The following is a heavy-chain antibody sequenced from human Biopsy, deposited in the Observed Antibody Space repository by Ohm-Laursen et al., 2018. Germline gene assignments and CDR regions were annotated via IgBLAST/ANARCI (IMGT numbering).Heavy chain of an antibody. D-gene: IGHD3-22*01. J-gene: IGHJ2*01. Sequence: GTLSLACTVSGDSISSNYWSWIRQPPGKGLEWIGYVFYTGSTDYNPSLQSRVTISVDTSKNHFSLRLRSVTPADTAIYYCARDRGYYSDRTVPGYFDLWGRGTLVTVSS. CDR1: GDSISSNY. V-gene: IGHV4-59*01. CDR2: VFYTGST. CDR3: ARDRGYYSDRTVPGYFDL.